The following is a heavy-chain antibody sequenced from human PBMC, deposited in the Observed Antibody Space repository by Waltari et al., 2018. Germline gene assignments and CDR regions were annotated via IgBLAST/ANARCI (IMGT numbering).Heavy chain of an antibody. V-gene: IGHV5-10-1*03. CDR2: IDPSDSYS. J-gene: IGHJ4*02. CDR1: GYSFNDNW. Sequence: EVPLVQSGAEVKKSGEYLTSSSKASGYSFNDNWITLVRQKPGKGLEWMGRIDPSDSYSSYSPSFQGHVTFSADKSINTAYLQWSSVKASDTATYYCARRLSAVNENFDYWGQGTLVTVSP. D-gene: IGHD1-1*01. CDR3: ARRLSAVNENFDY.